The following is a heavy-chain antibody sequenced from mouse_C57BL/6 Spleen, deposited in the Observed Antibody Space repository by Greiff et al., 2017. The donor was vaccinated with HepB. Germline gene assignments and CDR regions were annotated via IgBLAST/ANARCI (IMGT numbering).Heavy chain of an antibody. V-gene: IGHV5-9*01. Sequence: EVMLVESGGGLVKPGGSLKLSCAASGFTFSSYTMSWVRQTPEKRLEWVATISGGGGNTYYPDSVKGRFSISRDNAKNTLYLQMSSLRSEDTALYYCARQAVVDYYFDYWGQGTTLTVSS. D-gene: IGHD1-1*01. CDR1: GFTFSSYT. CDR2: ISGGGGNT. CDR3: ARQAVVDYYFDY. J-gene: IGHJ2*01.